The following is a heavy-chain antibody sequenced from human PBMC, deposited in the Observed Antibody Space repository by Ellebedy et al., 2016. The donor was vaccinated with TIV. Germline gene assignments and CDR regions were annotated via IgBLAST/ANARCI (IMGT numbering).Heavy chain of an antibody. Sequence: GESLKISXVASGFTVTNNYMRWVRQAPGKGLEWVSTMYGGGSTSYADSVKGRFTISRDNSRNTLYLQMDSLKVDDTAVYYCARDPPAINTRTWGWGQGTLVTVSA. J-gene: IGHJ4*02. V-gene: IGHV3-66*01. CDR1: GFTVTNNY. CDR3: ARDPPAINTRTWG. CDR2: MYGGGST. D-gene: IGHD7-27*01.